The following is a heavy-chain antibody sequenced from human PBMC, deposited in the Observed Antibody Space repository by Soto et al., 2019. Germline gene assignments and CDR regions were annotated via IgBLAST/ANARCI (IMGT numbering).Heavy chain of an antibody. Sequence: ASVKVSCKASGYTFTGYYMHWVRQAPGQGLEWMGWINPNSGGTNYAQKFQGRVTMTRDTSISTAYMELSRLRSDDTAVYYCARQGGRKDYPIDYWGQGTLVTVPQ. CDR2: INPNSGGT. CDR3: ARQGGRKDYPIDY. J-gene: IGHJ4*02. V-gene: IGHV1-2*02. D-gene: IGHD3-16*01. CDR1: GYTFTGYY.